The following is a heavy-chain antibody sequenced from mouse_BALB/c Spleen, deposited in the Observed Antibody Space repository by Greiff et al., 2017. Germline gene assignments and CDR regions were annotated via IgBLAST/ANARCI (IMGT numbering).Heavy chain of an antibody. CDR3: ARVYDYDVGGVYYFDY. CDR2: IYPYNGGT. Sequence: EVQLQQSGPELVKPGASVKISCKASGYTFTDYNMHWVKQSHGKSLEWIGYIYPYNGGTGYNQKFKSKATLTVDNSSSTAYMELRSLTSEDSAVYYCARVYDYDVGGVYYFDYWGQGTTLTVSS. V-gene: IGHV1S29*02. D-gene: IGHD2-4*01. J-gene: IGHJ2*01. CDR1: GYTFTDYN.